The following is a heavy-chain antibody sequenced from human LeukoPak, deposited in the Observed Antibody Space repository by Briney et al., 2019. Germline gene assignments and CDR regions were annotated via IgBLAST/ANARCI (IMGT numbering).Heavy chain of an antibody. D-gene: IGHD4-17*01. CDR3: AREEYGDNSDY. CDR1: GYTFTSYG. J-gene: IGHJ4*02. V-gene: IGHV1-18*01. Sequence: ASVKVSCKASGYTFTSYGISWVRQAPGQGLEWMGWISAYNGNTNYAQKLQGRVTMTTDTSTSTVYMELRSLRSDDTAVYYCAREEYGDNSDYWGQGTLVTVSS. CDR2: ISAYNGNT.